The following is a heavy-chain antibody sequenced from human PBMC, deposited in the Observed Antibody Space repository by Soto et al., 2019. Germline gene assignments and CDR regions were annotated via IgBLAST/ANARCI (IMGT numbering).Heavy chain of an antibody. CDR1: GSTFSSYD. V-gene: IGHV3-30-3*01. CDR3: VGGPSHGAVDF. J-gene: IGHJ3*01. CDR2: ISPDGNNA. Sequence: QVQLVESGGDVVQPGRSLRLSCAASGSTFSSYDIHWVRQAPGKGLEWVAHISPDGNNAYYADSVKGRFTISRDNARNTVYVQVNSLRPEVKAGYHWVGGPSHGAVDFWGRGRLVTVS.